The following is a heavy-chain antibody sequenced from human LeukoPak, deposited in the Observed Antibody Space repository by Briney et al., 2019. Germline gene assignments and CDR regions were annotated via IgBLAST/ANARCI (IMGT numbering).Heavy chain of an antibody. V-gene: IGHV3-74*01. Sequence: GGSLRLSCAASGFTFSRDWMHWVRQAPGKGLVWVSRINSDGRSTSYADSVKGRFTISRDNAKNTLYLQMNSLRGEDTAVYYCAKGGSPSCYSSSGYWGQGTLVTVSS. J-gene: IGHJ4*02. CDR1: GFTFSRDW. CDR3: AKGGSPSCYSSSGY. D-gene: IGHD2-2*01. CDR2: INSDGRST.